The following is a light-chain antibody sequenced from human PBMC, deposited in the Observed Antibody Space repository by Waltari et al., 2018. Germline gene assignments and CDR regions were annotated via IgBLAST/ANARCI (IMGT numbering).Light chain of an antibody. Sequence: QSALTQPASVSGSPGPSITISCTVTSRDVGFSNLVSWYQQHPGKAPELVVYEVISRPSGVSNRFSGSKSGNTASLTISGLQAEDEADYYCCSYAGRNIWVFGGGTKLTVL. V-gene: IGLV2-23*02. CDR2: EVI. CDR3: CSYAGRNIWV. CDR1: SRDVGFSNL. J-gene: IGLJ3*02.